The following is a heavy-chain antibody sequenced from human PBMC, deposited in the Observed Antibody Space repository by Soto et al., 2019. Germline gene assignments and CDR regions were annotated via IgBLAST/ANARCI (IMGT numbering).Heavy chain of an antibody. J-gene: IGHJ5*02. CDR2: IDPSDAYT. D-gene: IGHD6-13*01. Sequence: PGESLKISCKGSWYRFPRYWISWVRQMPGKGLEWMWMIDPSDAYTNSSPSFQGHVTISADKTISTAYLQWSSLKASDTAMYYCARHPYSSSWYFPRNWFDPWGRGTLVTVSS. V-gene: IGHV5-10-1*01. CDR1: WYRFPRYW. CDR3: ARHPYSSSWYFPRNWFDP.